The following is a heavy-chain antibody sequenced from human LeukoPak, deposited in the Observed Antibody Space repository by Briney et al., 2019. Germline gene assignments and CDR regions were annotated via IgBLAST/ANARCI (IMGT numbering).Heavy chain of an antibody. Sequence: GRSLRLSCAASGFIFSSYGMHWVRQAPGKGLEWVAVISYDGSNKYYADSVKGRFTISRDNSKNTLYLQMNSLRAEDTAVYYCAKHYYDSSGYSYFDYWGQGTLVTVSS. V-gene: IGHV3-30*18. D-gene: IGHD3-22*01. CDR1: GFIFSSYG. J-gene: IGHJ4*02. CDR3: AKHYYDSSGYSYFDY. CDR2: ISYDGSNK.